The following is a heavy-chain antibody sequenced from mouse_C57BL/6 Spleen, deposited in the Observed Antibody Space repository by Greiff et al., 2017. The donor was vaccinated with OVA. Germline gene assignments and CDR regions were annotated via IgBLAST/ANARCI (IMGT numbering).Heavy chain of an antibody. CDR3: ARNYYGSSYDYAMDY. CDR2: IRNKANGYTT. D-gene: IGHD1-1*01. Sequence: EVKLQESGGGLVQPGGSLSLSCAASGFTFTDYYMSWVRQPPGKALEWLGFIRNKANGYTTEYSASVKGRFTISRDNSQSILYLQMNALRAEDSATYYCARNYYGSSYDYAMDYWGQGTSVTVSS. J-gene: IGHJ4*01. V-gene: IGHV7-3*01. CDR1: GFTFTDYY.